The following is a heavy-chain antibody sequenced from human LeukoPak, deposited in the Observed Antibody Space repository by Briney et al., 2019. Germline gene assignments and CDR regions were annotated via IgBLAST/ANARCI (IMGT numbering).Heavy chain of an antibody. CDR3: VRDPSNTSGWKTWFDP. V-gene: IGHV1-18*01. D-gene: IGHD6-19*01. J-gene: IGHJ5*02. CDR1: GYTFTSHG. Sequence: GASVKVSCKASGYTFTSHGISWVRQAPGQGLEWMGWISAYNGDTKYAQNPQGRVTLTTYTLTTTAYLELRSLTSDDTAVYYCVRDPSNTSGWKTWFDPWGQGTLVTVSS. CDR2: ISAYNGDT.